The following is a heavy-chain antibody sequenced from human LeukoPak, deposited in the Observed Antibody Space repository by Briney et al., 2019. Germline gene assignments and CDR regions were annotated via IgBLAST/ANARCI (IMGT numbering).Heavy chain of an antibody. Sequence: GGSLRLSCAASGFTFSCYSMNWVRQAPGKGLEWVSAISGSGGSTYYADSVKGRFTISRDNSKNTLYLQMNSLRAEDTAVYYCAKGRYDSSGYCFDYWGQGTLVTVSS. CDR2: ISGSGGST. CDR3: AKGRYDSSGYCFDY. V-gene: IGHV3-23*01. J-gene: IGHJ4*02. CDR1: GFTFSCYS. D-gene: IGHD3-22*01.